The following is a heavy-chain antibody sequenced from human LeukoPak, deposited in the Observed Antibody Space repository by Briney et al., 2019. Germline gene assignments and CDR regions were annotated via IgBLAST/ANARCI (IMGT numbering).Heavy chain of an antibody. J-gene: IGHJ3*02. V-gene: IGHV3-30*03. Sequence: QSGGSLRLSCAASGFTFSSYGMHWVRQAPGKGLEWVAVISYDGSNKYYADSVKGRFTISRDNSKNTQYLQMNSLRAEDTAVYYCWGGSSGYRVEASDIWGRGTMVTVSS. CDR1: GFTFSSYG. CDR2: ISYDGSNK. D-gene: IGHD3-22*01. CDR3: WGGSSGYRVEASDI.